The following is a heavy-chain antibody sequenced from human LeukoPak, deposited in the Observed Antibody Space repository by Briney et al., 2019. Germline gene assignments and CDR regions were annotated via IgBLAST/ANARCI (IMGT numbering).Heavy chain of an antibody. CDR1: GFTFSSYS. Sequence: GGSLRLSCAASGFTFSSYSMNWVRQAPGKGLEWVSPISSSGSYISYPDSVKGRFTISRDNAKNSLYLQMNSLRDEDTAVYYCARVGCRGGSCSSRGDYYYGMDVWGQGTTVTVSS. D-gene: IGHD2-15*01. V-gene: IGHV3-21*01. CDR3: ARVGCRGGSCSSRGDYYYGMDV. J-gene: IGHJ6*02. CDR2: ISSSGSYI.